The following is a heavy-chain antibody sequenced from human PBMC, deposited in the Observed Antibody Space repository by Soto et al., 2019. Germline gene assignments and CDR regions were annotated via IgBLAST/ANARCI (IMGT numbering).Heavy chain of an antibody. D-gene: IGHD3-10*02. CDR2: INHSGST. CDR3: ARLPNRYYDVHRDY. Sequence: SETLSLTCAVYGGSFSGYYWSWIRQPPGKGLEWIGEINHSGSTNYNPSLKSRVTISVDTSKNQFSLKLSSVTAADTAVYYCARLPNRYYDVHRDYWGQGTLVTVSS. CDR1: GGSFSGYY. J-gene: IGHJ4*02. V-gene: IGHV4-34*01.